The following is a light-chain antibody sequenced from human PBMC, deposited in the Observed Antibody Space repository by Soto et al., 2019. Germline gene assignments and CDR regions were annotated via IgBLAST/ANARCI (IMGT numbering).Light chain of an antibody. CDR1: QSLLHSNGKNY. V-gene: IGKV2-28*01. Sequence: DIVMTQSPLPLSVTPGEPASISCRSSQSLLHSNGKNYLDWYLQKPGQSPQLLIYFGSDLASGVPARFSGGVSGTDFTLQISRVEAEDVGVYCCMQALQLPWTFGQGTKGEIK. J-gene: IGKJ1*01. CDR3: MQALQLPWT. CDR2: FGS.